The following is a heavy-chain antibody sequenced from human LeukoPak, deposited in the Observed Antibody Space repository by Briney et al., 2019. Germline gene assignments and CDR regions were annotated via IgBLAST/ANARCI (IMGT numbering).Heavy chain of an antibody. V-gene: IGHV3-30-3*01. CDR3: ARQRSLGYFDY. J-gene: IGHJ4*02. D-gene: IGHD3-16*01. CDR2: ILYDGSNR. Sequence: GGSLRLSCAASGFTFNTYSLHWVRQAPGKGLEWVAVILYDGSNRYYADSAKGRFTISRDNSKNTLSLQMNSLRTEDTAVYYCARQRSLGYFDYWGQGTLVTVSS. CDR1: GFTFNTYS.